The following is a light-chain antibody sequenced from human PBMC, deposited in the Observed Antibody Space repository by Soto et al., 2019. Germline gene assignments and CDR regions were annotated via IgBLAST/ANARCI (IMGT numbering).Light chain of an antibody. CDR3: SSYTIASTGV. Sequence: QSALTQPASVSGSPGQSITISCTGSSSDVGTYKFVSWYQQYPGKAPKLMIYEVSNRPSGVFNRFSGSKSGNTASLTISGLHTEDEADYYCSSYTIASTGVFGGGTKLTVL. J-gene: IGLJ3*02. V-gene: IGLV2-14*01. CDR1: SSDVGTYKF. CDR2: EVS.